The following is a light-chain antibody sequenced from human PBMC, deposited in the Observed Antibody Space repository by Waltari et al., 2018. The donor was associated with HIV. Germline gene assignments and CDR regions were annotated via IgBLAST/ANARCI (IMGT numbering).Light chain of an antibody. CDR2: KDD. V-gene: IGLV3-27*01. CDR1: LLARKY. Sequence: SYELTQPSSVSVSPGQTARITCSGDLLARKYIRWFQHKPGQAPLLIIYKDDVRPEGIPERFSGSSSGTTVTLTITGAQADDEADYYCYSATDDIQGFGGGTRLSVL. J-gene: IGLJ2*01. CDR3: YSATDDIQG.